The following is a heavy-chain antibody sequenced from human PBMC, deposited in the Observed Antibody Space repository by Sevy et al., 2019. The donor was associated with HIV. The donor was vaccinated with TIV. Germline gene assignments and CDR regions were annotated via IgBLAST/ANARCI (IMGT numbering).Heavy chain of an antibody. CDR3: ARVHPDEHYFDY. J-gene: IGHJ4*02. Sequence: GGSLRLSCAASGFTFSSYSMNWVRQAPGKGLEGVSYISSSSSTIYYAASVKGRFTISRDNAKNSLYLQMNSLRDEDTAVYYCARVHPDEHYFDYWGQGTLVTVSS. V-gene: IGHV3-48*02. CDR2: ISSSSSTI. CDR1: GFTFSSYS.